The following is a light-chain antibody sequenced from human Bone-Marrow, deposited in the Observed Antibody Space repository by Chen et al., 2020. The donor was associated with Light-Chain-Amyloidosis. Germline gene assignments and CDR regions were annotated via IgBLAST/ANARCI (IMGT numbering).Light chain of an antibody. Sequence: SYELTQPPSVAVSPRQSARITCYGDDLPTKYAYWYQQKPGQAPVLVIHRDTERPSGISERFSGSSSGTTATLTISGVQAEDEADYHCQSADSSGTYEVIFGGGTKLTVL. V-gene: IGLV3-25*03. CDR1: DLPTKY. CDR3: QSADSSGTYEVI. J-gene: IGLJ2*01. CDR2: RDT.